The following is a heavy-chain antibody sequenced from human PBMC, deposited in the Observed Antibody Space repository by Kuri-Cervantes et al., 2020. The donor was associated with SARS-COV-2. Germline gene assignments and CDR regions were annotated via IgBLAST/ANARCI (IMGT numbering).Heavy chain of an antibody. Sequence: LSLTCAASGFTFSSYGMHWVRQAPGKGLEWVAVISYDGSNKYYADSVKGRFTISRDNSKNTLYLQMNSLRDEDTAVYYCAKGDRIVVGPHTHHMDVWGQGTTVTVSS. D-gene: IGHD2-21*01. CDR2: ISYDGSNK. J-gene: IGHJ6*02. CDR1: GFTFSSYG. CDR3: AKGDRIVVGPHTHHMDV. V-gene: IGHV3-30*18.